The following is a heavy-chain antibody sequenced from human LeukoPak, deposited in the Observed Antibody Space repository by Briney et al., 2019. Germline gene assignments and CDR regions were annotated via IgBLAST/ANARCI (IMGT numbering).Heavy chain of an antibody. CDR2: IKQDGSEK. CDR1: GFTFSSYW. CDR3: ARGYCSGGSCYSIVY. V-gene: IGHV3-7*01. Sequence: PGGSLRLSCAASGFTFSSYWMSWVRQAPGKGLEWVANIKQDGSEKYYVDSVKGRFTISRDNAKNSLYLQMNSLRAEDTAMYYCARGYCSGGSCYSIVYWGQGTLVIVSS. D-gene: IGHD2-15*01. J-gene: IGHJ4*02.